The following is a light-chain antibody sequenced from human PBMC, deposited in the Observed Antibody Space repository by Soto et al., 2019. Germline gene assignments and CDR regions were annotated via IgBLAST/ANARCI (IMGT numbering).Light chain of an antibody. CDR3: QQSYSVPLT. J-gene: IGKJ4*02. CDR2: AAS. CDR1: QSISTY. Sequence: DIQLTSSPSSLSASVGDRVTITGRASQSISTYLNWYQQKPVKAPKLLIYAASSMQSGIPSRFSGSASGTDFTLTISSLQPEDFATYYCQQSYSVPLTFGGGTRVEIK. V-gene: IGKV1-39*01.